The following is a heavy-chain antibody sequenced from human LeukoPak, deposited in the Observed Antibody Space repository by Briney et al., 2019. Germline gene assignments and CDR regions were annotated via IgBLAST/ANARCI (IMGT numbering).Heavy chain of an antibody. V-gene: IGHV3-48*04. J-gene: IGHJ4*02. D-gene: IGHD4-23*01. CDR3: ARDSKVGGRRIPHYFDY. CDR1: GFTFSSYS. CDR2: ISSSGSTI. Sequence: GGSLRLSCAASGFTFSSYSMNWVRQAPGRGLEWVSYISSSGSTIYYADSVKGRFTISRDNAKNSLYLQMNSLRAEDTAVYYCARDSKVGGRRIPHYFDYWGQGTLVTVSS.